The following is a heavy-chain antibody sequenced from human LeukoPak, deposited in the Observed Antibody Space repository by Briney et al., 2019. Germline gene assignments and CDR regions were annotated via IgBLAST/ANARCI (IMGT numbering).Heavy chain of an antibody. Sequence: PSETLSLTCAVYGGSFSGYYWSWIRQPPGKGLEWIGEINHSGSTNYNPSLKSRVTISVDTSKNQFSLKLSSVTAADTAVYYCAGQPSIFGVVIIWRRWFDPWGQGTLVTVSS. CDR1: GGSFSGYY. J-gene: IGHJ5*02. D-gene: IGHD3-3*01. CDR3: AGQPSIFGVVIIWRRWFDP. CDR2: INHSGST. V-gene: IGHV4-34*01.